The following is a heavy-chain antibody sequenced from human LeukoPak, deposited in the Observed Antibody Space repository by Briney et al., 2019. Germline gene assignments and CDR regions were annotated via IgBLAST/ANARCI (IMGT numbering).Heavy chain of an antibody. CDR1: GFTVSSNY. Sequence: QTGGSLRLSCAVSGFTVSSNYMSWVRQAPGKGLEWVSVIYSGGSTYYADSVKGRFTISRDNSKNTLYLQMNSLRAEDTAVYYCARSPWGVTAIFLDSWGQGTLVTVSS. CDR2: IYSGGST. V-gene: IGHV3-53*01. D-gene: IGHD2-21*02. CDR3: ARSPWGVTAIFLDS. J-gene: IGHJ4*02.